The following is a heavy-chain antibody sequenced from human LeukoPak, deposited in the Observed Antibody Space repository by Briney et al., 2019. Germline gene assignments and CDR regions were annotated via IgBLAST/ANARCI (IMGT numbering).Heavy chain of an antibody. CDR3: AKDVYCSGTVGCIDY. D-gene: IGHD2-15*01. Sequence: GGSLRLSCAASGFTFSSYGMHWVRQAPGKGLEWVAVISYDGSNKYYADSVKGRFTISRDNSKNTLYLQMNSLRAEDTAVYYCAKDVYCSGTVGCIDYWGQGTLVTVSS. CDR1: GFTFSSYG. V-gene: IGHV3-30*18. J-gene: IGHJ4*02. CDR2: ISYDGSNK.